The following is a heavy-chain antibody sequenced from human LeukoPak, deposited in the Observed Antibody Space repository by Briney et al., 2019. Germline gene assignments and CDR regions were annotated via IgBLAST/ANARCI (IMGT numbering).Heavy chain of an antibody. CDR2: IKHHGSDK. Sequence: GGSLRLSCAASGFTFSDYWMSWVCQAPGKGLEWVANIKHHGSDKKYVDSVKGRFTISRDNAKNSLYLQMNSLRAEDTAVYYCARVRRYDILTGYYTTDAFDIWGQGTMVTVSS. CDR3: ARVRRYDILTGYYTTDAFDI. V-gene: IGHV3-7*01. CDR1: GFTFSDYW. D-gene: IGHD3-9*01. J-gene: IGHJ3*02.